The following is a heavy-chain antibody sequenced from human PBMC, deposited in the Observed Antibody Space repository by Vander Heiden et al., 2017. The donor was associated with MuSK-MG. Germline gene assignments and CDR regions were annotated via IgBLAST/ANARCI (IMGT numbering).Heavy chain of an antibody. CDR1: GFSFSDYS. J-gene: IGHJ1*01. CDR2: LSYDGSND. D-gene: IGHD3-10*01. CDR3: AIYAPQVRGITHGG. Sequence: QVQLVESGGGVVQPGRSLRLSCAASGFSFSDYSMHWVRQSPGKGLEGVAVLSYDGSNDYYTNAVKGRFTISRDNSKITLYWQMKRMRPDETSVYYYAIYAPQVRGITHGGWVQGSLVTVYS. V-gene: IGHV3-30*04.